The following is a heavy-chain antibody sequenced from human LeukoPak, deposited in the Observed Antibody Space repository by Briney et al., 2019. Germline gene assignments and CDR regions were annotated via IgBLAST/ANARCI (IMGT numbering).Heavy chain of an antibody. CDR1: GGTISSYY. CDR3: ARHEYTSSFWFDP. V-gene: IGHV4-59*08. Sequence: SETLSLTRTVSGGTISSYYWSWMRQPPGKGLEWIGYIYNSGSTNYNPSLKSRLTISVDTSKNQFSLKLSSVTAAGTAVYYCARHEYTSSFWFDPWGQGTLVSVSS. J-gene: IGHJ5*02. D-gene: IGHD6-6*01. CDR2: IYNSGST.